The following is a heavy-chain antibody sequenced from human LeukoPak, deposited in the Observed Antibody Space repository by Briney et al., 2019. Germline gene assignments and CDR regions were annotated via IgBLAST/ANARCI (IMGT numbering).Heavy chain of an antibody. D-gene: IGHD2-21*02. CDR2: IIPIFGTA. CDR3: ARGDVTAEYYFDY. Sequence: SVKVSCKASGGTFSSYAISWVRQAPGQGLEWMGGIIPIFGTANYAQKFQGRVTITADESTSTAYMELSSLRSEDTAVYYCARGDVTAEYYFDYWGQGTLVTVSS. V-gene: IGHV1-69*13. J-gene: IGHJ4*02. CDR1: GGTFSSYA.